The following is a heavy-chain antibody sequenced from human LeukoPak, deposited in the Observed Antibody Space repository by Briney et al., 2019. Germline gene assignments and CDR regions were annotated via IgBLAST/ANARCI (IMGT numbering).Heavy chain of an antibody. D-gene: IGHD2-15*01. J-gene: IGHJ6*02. V-gene: IGHV4-59*12. Sequence: PSETLSLTYTVSGGSITYYYWNWIRQPPGKGLEWIGYIYYSGSANYNPSLKSRVTISVDTSKNQFSLKLSSVTAADTAVYYCARGGGKRYCSGGSCYSHYYYYGMDVWGQGTTVTVSS. CDR2: IYYSGSA. CDR3: ARGGGKRYCSGGSCYSHYYYYGMDV. CDR1: GGSITYYY.